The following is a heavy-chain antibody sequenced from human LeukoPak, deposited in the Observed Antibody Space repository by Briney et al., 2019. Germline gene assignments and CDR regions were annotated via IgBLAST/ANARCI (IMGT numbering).Heavy chain of an antibody. CDR3: ATTSPLERRHYFDY. Sequence: ASVKVSCKASGYTFTSYGISWVRQAPGQGLEWMGWISAYNGNTNYAQKFQGRVTMTEDTSTDTAYMELSSLRSEDTAVYYCATTSPLERRHYFDYWGQGTLVTVSS. CDR2: ISAYNGNT. D-gene: IGHD1-1*01. CDR1: GYTFTSYG. V-gene: IGHV1-18*01. J-gene: IGHJ4*02.